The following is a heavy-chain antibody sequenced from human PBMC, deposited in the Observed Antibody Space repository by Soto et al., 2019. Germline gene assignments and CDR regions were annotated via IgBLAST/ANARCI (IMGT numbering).Heavy chain of an antibody. CDR3: ARRYGYSFDY. J-gene: IGHJ4*02. V-gene: IGHV4-59*08. CDR1: GGSSSSYY. D-gene: IGHD1-20*01. Sequence: QVQLQESGPGLVKPSETLSLTCTVSGGSSSSYYWSWIRQPPGKGLEWIGYIYYSGSTNYNPSLKSRVTISVDTSKNQFSLKLSSVTAADTAVDYCARRYGYSFDYWGQGTLVTVSS. CDR2: IYYSGST.